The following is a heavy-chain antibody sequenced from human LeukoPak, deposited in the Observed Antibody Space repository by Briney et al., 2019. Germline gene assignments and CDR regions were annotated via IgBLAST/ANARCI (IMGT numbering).Heavy chain of an antibody. CDR3: ARGSTTMFP. D-gene: IGHD2/OR15-2a*01. CDR1: GGSISGYY. J-gene: IGHJ3*01. V-gene: IGHV4-4*07. Sequence: SETLSLTRTVSGGSISGYYWSWIRQPAGKGLEWIGRIFTSGSTNYNPSLKSRVTMSVDTSKDQFSLKLSSVTAADTAIYYCARGSTTMFPWGQGTMVTVSS. CDR2: IFTSGST.